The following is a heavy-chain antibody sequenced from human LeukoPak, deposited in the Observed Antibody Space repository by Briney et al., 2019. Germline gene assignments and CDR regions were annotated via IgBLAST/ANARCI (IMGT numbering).Heavy chain of an antibody. V-gene: IGHV3-53*05. J-gene: IGHJ4*02. CDR1: GFTVSSNY. CDR3: ARDRGVVVAALVFDY. Sequence: GGSLRLSCAASGFTVSSNYMSWVRQAPGKGLEWVSVIYSGGSTYYADSVKGRFTISRDNSKNTLYLQMNSLRAEDTAVYYCARDRGVVVAALVFDYWGQGTLVTVSS. D-gene: IGHD2-15*01. CDR2: IYSGGST.